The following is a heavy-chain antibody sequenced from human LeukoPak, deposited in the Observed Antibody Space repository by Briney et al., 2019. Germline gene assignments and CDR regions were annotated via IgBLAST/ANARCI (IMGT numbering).Heavy chain of an antibody. Sequence: SETLSLTCTVSGGSTSSDHWSWIRRPPEKGLEWIGCISYRGSTNYNPSLKSRVTISVDTSKKHFSLKLTSVTAADTGVYYCARGRGLGVITPYSDSWGQGTLVTVSS. D-gene: IGHD3-16*02. CDR1: GGSTSSDH. CDR3: ARGRGLGVITPYSDS. J-gene: IGHJ4*02. CDR2: ISYRGST. V-gene: IGHV4-59*08.